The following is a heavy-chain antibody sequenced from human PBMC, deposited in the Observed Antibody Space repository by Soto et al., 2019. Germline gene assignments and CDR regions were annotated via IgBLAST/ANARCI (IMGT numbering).Heavy chain of an antibody. Sequence: SETLSVTCTVSGGSISSYYWSWIRQPPGKGLEWIGYIYYSGSTNYNPSLKSRVTISVDTSKNQFSLKLSSVTAADTAVYYCARCIAEAGRHNWFDPWGQGTLVTVSA. CDR3: ARCIAEAGRHNWFDP. D-gene: IGHD6-13*01. CDR2: IYYSGST. J-gene: IGHJ5*02. V-gene: IGHV4-59*01. CDR1: GGSISSYY.